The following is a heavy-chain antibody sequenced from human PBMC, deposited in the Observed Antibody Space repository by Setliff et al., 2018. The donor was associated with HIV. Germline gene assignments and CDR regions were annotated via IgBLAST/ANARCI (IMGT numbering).Heavy chain of an antibody. V-gene: IGHV3-33*01. J-gene: IGHJ6*03. CDR2: IWYNGILQ. Sequence: GGSLRLSCEASGFSFRNYGMHWVRQAPGRGLEWVAVIWYNGILQYYADSVKGRFTISRDNAKNSLYLRMNSLRAEDTAVYYCARDFGWEPQYSHYYYMDVWGKGTTVTVSS. D-gene: IGHD1-26*01. CDR1: GFSFRNYG. CDR3: ARDFGWEPQYSHYYYMDV.